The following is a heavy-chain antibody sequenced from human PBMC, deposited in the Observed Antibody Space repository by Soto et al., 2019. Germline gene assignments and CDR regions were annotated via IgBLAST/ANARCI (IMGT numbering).Heavy chain of an antibody. D-gene: IGHD2-15*01. J-gene: IGHJ5*02. CDR2: IYYSGSS. Sequence: SETLSLTCSVSGGSINSGDYYWSWIRQSPGKGLQWIGHIYYSGSSNYNPSLKSRVSMSMDTSKNQFSLKINSVTAADTAVYFCARVKVVVAANWFDPWGQGTLVTVSS. CDR3: ARVKVVVAANWFDP. CDR1: GGSINSGDYY. V-gene: IGHV4-30-4*01.